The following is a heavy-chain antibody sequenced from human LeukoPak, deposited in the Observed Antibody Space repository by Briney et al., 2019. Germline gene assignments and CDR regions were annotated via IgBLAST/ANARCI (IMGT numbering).Heavy chain of an antibody. V-gene: IGHV4-59*01. CDR3: ARDRSPYYYDSSGPDAFDI. D-gene: IGHD3-22*01. CDR2: IYYSGST. CDR1: GGSISSYY. J-gene: IGHJ3*02. Sequence: ASETLSLTCTVSGGSISSYYWSWIRQPPGKGLEWIGYIYYSGSTNYNPSLKSRVTISVDTSKNQFSLKLSSVTAADTAVYYCARDRSPYYYDSSGPDAFDIWGQGTMVTVSS.